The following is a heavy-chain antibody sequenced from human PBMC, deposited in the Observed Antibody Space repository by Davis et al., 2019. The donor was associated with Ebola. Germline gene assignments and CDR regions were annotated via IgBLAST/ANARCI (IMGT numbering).Heavy chain of an antibody. CDR1: GGSFSGYY. CDR3: ARGLKPYSSSPLGC. Sequence: MPSETLSLTCAVYGGSFSGYYWSWIRQPPGKGLEWIGEINHSGSTNYNPSLKSRVTISVDTSKNQFSLKLSSVTAADTAVYYCARGLKPYSSSPLGCWGQGTLVTVSS. V-gene: IGHV4-34*01. D-gene: IGHD6-6*01. CDR2: INHSGST. J-gene: IGHJ4*02.